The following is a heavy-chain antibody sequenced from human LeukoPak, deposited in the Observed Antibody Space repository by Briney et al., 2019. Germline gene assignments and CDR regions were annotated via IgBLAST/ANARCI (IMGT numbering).Heavy chain of an antibody. V-gene: IGHV3-7*01. D-gene: IGHD2-2*01. Sequence: GGSLRLSCVASGFTFSSYWMSWVRQAPGKGLEWVANIKQDGSEKYYVDSVKGRFTISRDNAKNSLYLQMNSLRAEDTSLYYCARDVPASERLDYWGQGXLXTVSS. CDR3: ARDVPASERLDY. CDR1: GFTFSSYW. CDR2: IKQDGSEK. J-gene: IGHJ4*02.